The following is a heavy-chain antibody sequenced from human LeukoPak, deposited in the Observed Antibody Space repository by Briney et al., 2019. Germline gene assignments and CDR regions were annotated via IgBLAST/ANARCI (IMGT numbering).Heavy chain of an antibody. CDR3: ARYLSSGWYMEGIGY. J-gene: IGHJ4*02. V-gene: IGHV3-21*01. CDR1: GFTFSSYS. Sequence: GGSLRLSCAASGFTFSSYSMNWVRQAPGKRLEWVSYISSSSSSIYYADSVKGRFTISRDNAKNSLYLQMNSLRAEDTAVYYCARYLSSGWYMEGIGYWGQGTLVTVSS. D-gene: IGHD6-19*01. CDR2: ISSSSSSI.